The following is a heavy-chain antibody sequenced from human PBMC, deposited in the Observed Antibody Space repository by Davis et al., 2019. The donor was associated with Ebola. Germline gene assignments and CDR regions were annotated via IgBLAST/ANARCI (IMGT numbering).Heavy chain of an antibody. Sequence: GESLKISCAASGFTFSDYYMSWIRQAPGKGLEWVSYISSSGSTIYYADSVKGRFTISRDNSKNTLYLQMNSLRAEDTAVYYCARDYYYDSSGYYYLGYFDYWGQGTLVTVSS. J-gene: IGHJ4*02. CDR2: ISSSGSTI. D-gene: IGHD3-22*01. CDR1: GFTFSDYY. V-gene: IGHV3-11*04. CDR3: ARDYYYDSSGYYYLGYFDY.